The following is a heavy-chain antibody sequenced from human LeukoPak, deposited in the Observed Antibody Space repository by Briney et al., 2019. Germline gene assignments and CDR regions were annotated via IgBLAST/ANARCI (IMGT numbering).Heavy chain of an antibody. CDR3: ARAQLAYCGGDCPDYYYYYMDV. J-gene: IGHJ6*03. V-gene: IGHV1-69*05. CDR1: GGTFSSYA. CDR2: IIPIFGTA. D-gene: IGHD2-21*02. Sequence: GSSVKVSCQASGGTFSSYAISWVRQAPGQGLEWMGRIIPIFGTANYAQKFQGRVTITTDESTSTAYMELSSLRSEDTAVYYCARAQLAYCGGDCPDYYYYYMDVWGKGTTVTVSS.